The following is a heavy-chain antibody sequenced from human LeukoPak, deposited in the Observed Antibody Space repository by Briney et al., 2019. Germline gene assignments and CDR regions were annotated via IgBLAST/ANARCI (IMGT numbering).Heavy chain of an antibody. J-gene: IGHJ3*02. CDR3: ARDRGVHCSGGSCTAFDI. CDR1: GFTFNTYT. V-gene: IGHV3-21*01. Sequence: PGGSLRLSCAASGFTFNTYTLNWVRQAPGKGLEWVSSISSSSSYIYYSDSVKGRFTISRDNAKNSLYLQMNSLRAEDTAVYYCARDRGVHCSGGSCTAFDIWGQGTMVTVSS. D-gene: IGHD2-15*01. CDR2: ISSSSSYI.